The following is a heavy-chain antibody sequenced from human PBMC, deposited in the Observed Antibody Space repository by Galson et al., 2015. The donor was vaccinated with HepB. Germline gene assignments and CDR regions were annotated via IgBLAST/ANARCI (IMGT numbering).Heavy chain of an antibody. D-gene: IGHD1-26*01. CDR2: IKSKTDGGTT. CDR3: TTGPGWEPIHDAFDI. CDR1: GFTFSNAW. Sequence: SLRLSCAASGFTFSNAWMSWVRQAPGKGLEWVGRIKSKTDGGTTDYAAPVKGRFTISRDDSKNTLYLQMNSLKTEDTAVYYCTTGPGWEPIHDAFDIWGQGTMVTVSS. V-gene: IGHV3-15*01. J-gene: IGHJ3*02.